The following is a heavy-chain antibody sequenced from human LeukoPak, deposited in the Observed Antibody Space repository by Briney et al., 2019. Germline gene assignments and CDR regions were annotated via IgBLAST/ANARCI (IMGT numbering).Heavy chain of an antibody. J-gene: IGHJ5*02. D-gene: IGHD3-10*01. CDR3: ARSRQASGLFSS. CDR1: GYAIISGGFS. Sequence: SETLSLTCTVSGYAIISGGFSWNWIRQPPGKGLEWIGCIYDRGPAHYNPSLKSRFTISVDRPKNQFFLNVTSLTAADTAVYYCARSRQASGLFSSWGQGTLVTVSS. V-gene: IGHV4-30-2*01. CDR2: IYDRGPA.